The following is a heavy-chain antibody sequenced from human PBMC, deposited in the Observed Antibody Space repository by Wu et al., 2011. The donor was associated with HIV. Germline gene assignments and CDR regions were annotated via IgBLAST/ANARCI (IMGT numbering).Heavy chain of an antibody. CDR2: MNPSTGNT. Sequence: QVQLVQSGAEVKKPGASVKVSCKASGYTFINFDINWVRQATGQGLEWMGWMNPSTGNTGYAQKFQGRVTITTNTSISTAYMELSSLRSEDTAIYYCARVSGASGGLLSGTGDYGMDVWGQGDHGHRF. V-gene: IGHV1-8*03. CDR3: ARVSGASGGLLSGTGDYGMDV. CDR1: GYTFINFD. D-gene: IGHD1-1*01. J-gene: IGHJ6*02.